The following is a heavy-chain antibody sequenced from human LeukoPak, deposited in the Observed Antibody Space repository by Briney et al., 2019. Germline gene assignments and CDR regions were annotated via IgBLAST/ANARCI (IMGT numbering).Heavy chain of an antibody. CDR3: ARACLDYTEGLPQYFDY. CDR1: GGSISSGDYY. CDR2: IYYSGST. Sequence: SETLSLTCTVSGGSISSGDYYWGWIRQPPGKGLEWIGYIYYSGSTYYNPSLKSRVTISVDTSKNQFSLKLSSVTAADTAVYYCARACLDYTEGLPQYFDYWGQGTLVTVSS. V-gene: IGHV4-30-4*08. J-gene: IGHJ4*02. D-gene: IGHD4-11*01.